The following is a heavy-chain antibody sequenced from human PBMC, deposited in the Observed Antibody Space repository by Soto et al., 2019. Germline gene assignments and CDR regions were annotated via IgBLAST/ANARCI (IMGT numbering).Heavy chain of an antibody. Sequence: GTPSLTWACLSGSFRGYYWVRFREASGKGLEWIGEINQSGRTNSTPHPKSRVTTSLDTPKNQFSLKLSSVTAADTAVYYCARPIITMVRGVDAFDILGQGTLV. CDR2: INQSGRT. CDR1: SGSFRGYY. V-gene: IGHV4-34*01. D-gene: IGHD3-10*01. J-gene: IGHJ3*02. CDR3: ARPIITMVRGVDAFDI.